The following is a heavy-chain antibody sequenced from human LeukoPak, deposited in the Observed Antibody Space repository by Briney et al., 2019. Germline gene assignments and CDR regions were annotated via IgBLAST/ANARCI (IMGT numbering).Heavy chain of an antibody. Sequence: SETLSLTRTVSGGSIRNYYWSWIRQPPGKGLEWIGSIYYSGNTNYNPSLNSRVTISVDTSKNQFSLKLSSVTAADTAVYYCAREPLSHSSGWFFDIWGQGTMVTVSS. CDR1: GGSIRNYY. V-gene: IGHV4-59*01. D-gene: IGHD6-19*01. J-gene: IGHJ3*02. CDR2: IYYSGNT. CDR3: AREPLSHSSGWFFDI.